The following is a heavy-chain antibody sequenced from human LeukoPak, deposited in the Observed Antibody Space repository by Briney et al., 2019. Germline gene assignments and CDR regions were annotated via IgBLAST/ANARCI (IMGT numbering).Heavy chain of an antibody. Sequence: PSETLSLTCTVSGGSISSYYWSWIRQPAGKGLEWIGRIYTSGSTNYNPSLKSRVTMSVDTSKNQFSLKLSSVTAADTAVYYCARTRDYGDYVGLYYYYYYYMDVWGKGTTVTVSS. V-gene: IGHV4-4*07. CDR2: IYTSGST. CDR3: ARTRDYGDYVGLYYYYYYYMDV. D-gene: IGHD4-17*01. J-gene: IGHJ6*03. CDR1: GGSISSYY.